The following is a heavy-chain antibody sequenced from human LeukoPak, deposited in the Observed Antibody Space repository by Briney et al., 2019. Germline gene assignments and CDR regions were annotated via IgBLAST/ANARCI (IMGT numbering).Heavy chain of an antibody. V-gene: IGHV3-23*01. CDR1: GFTFSSYS. J-gene: IGHJ4*02. Sequence: GGSLRLSCAASGFTFSSYSMSWARQAPGKGLEWVSVISSSGGATYYADSVKGRFTISRDNSKNTLYLQMNSLRAEDTAVYYCAKDLAGSGSYSFDYWGQGTLVTVSS. CDR3: AKDLAGSGSYSFDY. CDR2: ISSSGGAT. D-gene: IGHD1-26*01.